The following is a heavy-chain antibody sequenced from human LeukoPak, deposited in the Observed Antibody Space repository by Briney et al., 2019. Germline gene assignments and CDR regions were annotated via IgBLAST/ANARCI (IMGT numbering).Heavy chain of an antibody. CDR2: MNPNSGDT. V-gene: IGHV1-8*01. Sequence: ASVKVSCKASEYTFTSYDINWVRQATGQGLEWMGWMNPNSGDTGYAQKFQGRVTMTRNTSISTAYMELSSLRSEDTAVYYCARGDSSLRNDAFDIWGQGTMVTVSS. J-gene: IGHJ3*02. D-gene: IGHD6-6*01. CDR1: EYTFTSYD. CDR3: ARGDSSLRNDAFDI.